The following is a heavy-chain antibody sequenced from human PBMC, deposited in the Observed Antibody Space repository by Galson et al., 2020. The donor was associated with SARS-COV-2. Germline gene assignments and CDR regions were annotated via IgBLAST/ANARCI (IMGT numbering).Heavy chain of an antibody. CDR3: TRERGYSYGYSDY. D-gene: IGHD5-18*01. CDR2: ISGTSTNI. J-gene: IGHJ4*02. CDR1: GFTFSSYS. Sequence: GESLKISCAASGFTFSSYSMNWVRQAPGKGLAWVSSISGTSTNIYYADSVKGRFTISRDNAKNSLYLQMNSLGTEDTAVYYCTRERGYSYGYSDYWGQGTLVTVSS. V-gene: IGHV3-21*06.